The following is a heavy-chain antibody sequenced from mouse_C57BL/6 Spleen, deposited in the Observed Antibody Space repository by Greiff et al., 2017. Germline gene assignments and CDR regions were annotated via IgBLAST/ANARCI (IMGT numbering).Heavy chain of an antibody. CDR1: GYAFSSSW. J-gene: IGHJ4*01. CDR3: ARDHSNFYYYAMEY. V-gene: IGHV1-82*01. Sequence: VQLVESGPELVKPGASVKISCKASGYAFSSSWMTWVKQRPGKGLEWIGRIYPGAGNTNYNGKCKGKATLTAEKSASTAYMQLSSLTSQDSAVDFYARDHSNFYYYAMEYWGQGTSVTVSS. CDR2: IYPGAGNT. D-gene: IGHD2-5*01.